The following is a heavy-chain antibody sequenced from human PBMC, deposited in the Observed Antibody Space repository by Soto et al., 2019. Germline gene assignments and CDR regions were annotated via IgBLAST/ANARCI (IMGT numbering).Heavy chain of an antibody. J-gene: IGHJ6*02. CDR3: AKDGIPGIAVAGNYYYYYGMDV. Sequence: PGGSLRLSCAASGFTFSSYGMHWVRQAPGKGLEWVAVISYDGSNKYYADSVKGRFTISRDNSKNTLYLQMNSLRAEDTAVYYCAKDGIPGIAVAGNYYYYYGMDVWGQGTTVTVSS. CDR2: ISYDGSNK. V-gene: IGHV3-30*18. D-gene: IGHD6-19*01. CDR1: GFTFSSYG.